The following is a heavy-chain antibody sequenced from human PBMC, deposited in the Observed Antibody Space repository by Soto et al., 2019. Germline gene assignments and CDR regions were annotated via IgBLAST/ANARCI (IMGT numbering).Heavy chain of an antibody. CDR1: GFTFDDYA. Sequence: EVQLVESGGGLVQPGRSLRLSCAASGFTFDDYAMHWVRQAPGKGLEWVSGISWNSGSIGYADSVKGRFTISRDNAKNSLYLQMNSLRAEDTALYYCARKGSNWNYFDYWGQGTLVTVSS. CDR2: ISWNSGSI. CDR3: ARKGSNWNYFDY. V-gene: IGHV3-9*01. J-gene: IGHJ4*02. D-gene: IGHD1-20*01.